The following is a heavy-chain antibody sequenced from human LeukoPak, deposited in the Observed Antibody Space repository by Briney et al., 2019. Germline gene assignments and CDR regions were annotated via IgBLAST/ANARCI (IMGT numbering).Heavy chain of an antibody. V-gene: IGHV4-34*01. CDR1: GGSFSGYY. J-gene: IGHJ3*02. CDR2: INHSGST. CDR3: ARRRARVPAALNAFDI. D-gene: IGHD2-2*01. Sequence: SETLSLTCAVYGGSFSGYYWSWIRQPPGKGLEWIGEINHSGSTNYNPSLKSRVTISVDTSKNQFSLKLSSVIAADTAVYYCARRRARVPAALNAFDIWGQGTMVTVSS.